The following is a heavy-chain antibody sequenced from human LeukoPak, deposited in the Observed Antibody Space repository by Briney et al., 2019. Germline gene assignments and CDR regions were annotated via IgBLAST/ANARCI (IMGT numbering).Heavy chain of an antibody. D-gene: IGHD2-2*01. J-gene: IGHJ6*03. V-gene: IGHV4-34*01. CDR3: ARGNRSDPATMQGSARNYYYYMDV. Sequence: SETLSLTCAVYGGSFSGYYWSWIRQPPGKGLEWIGEINHSGSTNYNPCLKSRVTISVDTSKSQFSLRLSSVTAADTAVYSCARGNRSDPATMQGSARNYYYYMDVWGKGTTVTVSS. CDR1: GGSFSGYY. CDR2: INHSGST.